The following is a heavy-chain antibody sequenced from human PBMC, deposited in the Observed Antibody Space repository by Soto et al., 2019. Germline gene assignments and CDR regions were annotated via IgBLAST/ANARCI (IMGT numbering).Heavy chain of an antibody. V-gene: IGHV1-46*01. CDR3: AKKGGMDV. J-gene: IGHJ6*02. Sequence: QAQLVQSGTDVKKPGTSVKVSCKASGYSFTRYEVHWVRQAPGQGLEWMGIINPSGGSTTYAQKFQGRVTMTRDMSTSTLYMELSNLRSEDTAMYYCAKKGGMDVWGQGTAVTVSS. D-gene: IGHD3-16*01. CDR2: INPSGGST. CDR1: GYSFTRYE.